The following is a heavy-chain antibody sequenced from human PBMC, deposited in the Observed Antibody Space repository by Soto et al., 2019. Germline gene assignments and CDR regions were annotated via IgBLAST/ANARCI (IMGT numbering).Heavy chain of an antibody. CDR3: ARHEWLQLWLVTEY. J-gene: IGHJ4*02. CDR2: IYHSGNT. Sequence: SETLSLTCIVSGDSIGSSTNYWVWIRQPPGKGLEWIGPIYHSGNTYYNPTLKSRVAISVDMSKNQFSLRLNSVTAADTAVYYCARHEWLQLWLVTEYWGQGALVTVSS. D-gene: IGHD5-18*01. CDR1: GDSIGSSTNY. V-gene: IGHV4-39*01.